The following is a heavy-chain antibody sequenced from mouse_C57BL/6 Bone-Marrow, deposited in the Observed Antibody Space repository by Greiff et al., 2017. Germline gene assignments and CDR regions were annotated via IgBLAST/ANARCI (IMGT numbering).Heavy chain of an antibody. CDR1: GYTFTSYW. D-gene: IGHD1-1*01. J-gene: IGHJ1*03. V-gene: IGHV1-64*01. Sequence: VQLQQPGAELVKPGASVKLSCKASGYTFTSYWMHWVKQRPGQGLEWIGMIHPNSGSTNYNETFQSKATLTVDTSSSTEYMQRSSLTSEDAAVYYCARGGYGSSYPHYWYFDVWGTGTTVTVSS. CDR2: IHPNSGST. CDR3: ARGGYGSSYPHYWYFDV.